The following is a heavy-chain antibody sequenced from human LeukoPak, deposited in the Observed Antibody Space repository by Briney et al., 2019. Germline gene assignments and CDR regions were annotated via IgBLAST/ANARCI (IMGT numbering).Heavy chain of an antibody. CDR1: GYTFTSYY. CDR3: ARHRTYYYDSSGYLRRRPTEYFQH. Sequence: ASVKVSCKASGYTFTSYYMHWVRQAPGQGLEWMGIINPSGGSTSYAQKFQGRVTISVDTSKNQFSLKLSSVTAADTAVYYCARHRTYYYDSSGYLRRRPTEYFQHWGQGTLVTVSS. J-gene: IGHJ1*01. D-gene: IGHD3-22*01. V-gene: IGHV1-46*01. CDR2: INPSGGST.